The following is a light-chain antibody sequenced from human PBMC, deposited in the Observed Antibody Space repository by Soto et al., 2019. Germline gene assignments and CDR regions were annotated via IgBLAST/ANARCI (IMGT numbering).Light chain of an antibody. Sequence: QSVLTQPPSMSAAPGQTVTISCSGSSSNIGNNYVSWYQQLPGTAPKVLIYDNNQRPSGIPDRFSGSKSGTSATLGITGLQTGDEADYYCETWDSSLSAHVFGGGTKLTVL. J-gene: IGLJ2*01. CDR1: SSNIGNNY. CDR2: DNN. CDR3: ETWDSSLSAHV. V-gene: IGLV1-51*01.